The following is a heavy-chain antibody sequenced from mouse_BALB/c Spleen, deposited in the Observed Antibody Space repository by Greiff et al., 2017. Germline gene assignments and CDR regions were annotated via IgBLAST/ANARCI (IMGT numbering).Heavy chain of an antibody. Sequence: LVKTGASVKISCKASGYSFTGYYMHWVKQSHGKSLEWIGYISCYNGATSYNQKFKGKATFTVDTSSSTAYMQFNSLTSEDSAVYYCARCPDSSPFSMDYWGQGTSVTVSS. CDR2: ISCYNGAT. J-gene: IGHJ4*01. V-gene: IGHV1S34*01. D-gene: IGHD3-2*01. CDR1: GYSFTGYY. CDR3: ARCPDSSPFSMDY.